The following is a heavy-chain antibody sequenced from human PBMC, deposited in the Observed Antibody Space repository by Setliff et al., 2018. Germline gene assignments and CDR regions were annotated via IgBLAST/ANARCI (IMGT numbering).Heavy chain of an antibody. CDR1: DDSISSRHYY. CDR3: GRGFSRIEGWGNWFDP. CDR2: IYTSWST. J-gene: IGHJ5*02. V-gene: IGHV4-61*09. Sequence: SETLSLTCTVSDDSISSRHYYWSWIRQPAGKGLEWLGQIYTSWSTNYNPSLASRLTMSVDTSKNQLSLKLTSVTAADTAVYYCGRGFSRIEGWGNWFDPWGQGILVTVSS. D-gene: IGHD2-15*01.